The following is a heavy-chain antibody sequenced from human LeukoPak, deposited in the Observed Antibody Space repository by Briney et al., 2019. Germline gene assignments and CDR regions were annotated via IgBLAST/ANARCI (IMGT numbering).Heavy chain of an antibody. CDR2: IKQDGSDI. CDR1: GFTFSTYW. CDR3: TRGGRLHPQSPY. Sequence: GGSLRLSCAASGFTFSTYWMSWVRQAPGKGLEWVANIKQDGSDIYYVDSVKGRFTISRDNAKNSLYLQMSSLRVEDTAVYYCTRGGRLHPQSPYWGQGTLVTVSS. J-gene: IGHJ4*02. D-gene: IGHD3-16*01. V-gene: IGHV3-7*01.